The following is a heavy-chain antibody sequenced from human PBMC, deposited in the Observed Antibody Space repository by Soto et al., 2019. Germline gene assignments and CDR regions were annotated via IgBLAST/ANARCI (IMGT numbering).Heavy chain of an antibody. J-gene: IGHJ4*02. CDR2: IYSGGAT. V-gene: IGHV3-66*01. D-gene: IGHD3-10*01. Sequence: EVQLVESGGGLVQPGGSLRLSCAASGFTTYMTWVRQAPEKGLEWVSLIYSGGATYYADSVKGRFTISRDNSKNTLYLQMNSLRPEDTAVSYCASSRGTFNDYWGQGTLVTVSS. CDR3: ASSRGTFNDY. CDR1: GFTTY.